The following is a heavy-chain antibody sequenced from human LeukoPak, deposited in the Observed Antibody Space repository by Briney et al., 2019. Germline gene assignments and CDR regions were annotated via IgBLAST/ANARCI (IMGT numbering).Heavy chain of an antibody. CDR3: AKHRGRDGGYPFDY. Sequence: GGSLRLSCAASGFTFSNYWMSWVRQAPGKGLEWVANIKQDGSEKYYVDSVKGRFTISRDNSKNTLYLQMNSLRVEDTAVYYCAKHRGRDGGYPFDYWGQGTLVTVSS. D-gene: IGHD5-12*01. J-gene: IGHJ4*02. CDR1: GFTFSNYW. CDR2: IKQDGSEK. V-gene: IGHV3-7*03.